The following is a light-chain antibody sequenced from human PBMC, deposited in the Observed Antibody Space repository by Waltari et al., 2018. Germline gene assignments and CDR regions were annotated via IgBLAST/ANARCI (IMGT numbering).Light chain of an antibody. Sequence: EIVLTQSPGTLSLSPGERATLSCRASQSVSNMLAWYQQKPGQAPWLLIYDTSNRATGIPARFSGSGSGTDFTLTISSLEPEDFAVYYCQQRSNWPPTFGQGTKVEI. V-gene: IGKV3-11*01. CDR1: QSVSNM. CDR3: QQRSNWPPT. CDR2: DTS. J-gene: IGKJ1*01.